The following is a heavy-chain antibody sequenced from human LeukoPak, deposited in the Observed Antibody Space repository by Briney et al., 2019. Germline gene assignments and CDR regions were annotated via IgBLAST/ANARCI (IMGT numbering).Heavy chain of an antibody. CDR3: AGEGSGWLPNF. CDR1: GFTFDTYG. D-gene: IGHD6-19*01. CDR2: ISSGGSTM. J-gene: IGHJ4*02. V-gene: IGHV3-48*04. Sequence: PGGSLRLSCAASGFTFDTYGMNWVRQAPGKGLEWLSHISSGGSTMYCADSVTGRFTISRDNAKNSLYLQMNSLRAEDTAIYYCAGEGSGWLPNFWGQGTLVTVSS.